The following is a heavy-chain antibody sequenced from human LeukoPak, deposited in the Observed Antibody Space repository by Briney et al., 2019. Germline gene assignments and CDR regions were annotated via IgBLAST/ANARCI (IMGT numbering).Heavy chain of an antibody. Sequence: PGGSLRLSCAASGFTFSSYGMHWVRQAPGKGLEWVAVIWYDGSNKYYADSVKGRFTISRDNSKKTLYLQMTSVRAEDTAVYYCAKDGRCSGGTCYYGAFDIWGQGTMVTVSS. CDR3: AKDGRCSGGTCYYGAFDI. CDR1: GFTFSSYG. D-gene: IGHD2-15*01. J-gene: IGHJ3*02. V-gene: IGHV3-33*06. CDR2: IWYDGSNK.